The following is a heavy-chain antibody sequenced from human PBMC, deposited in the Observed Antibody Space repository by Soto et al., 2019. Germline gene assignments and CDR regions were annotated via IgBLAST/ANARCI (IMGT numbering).Heavy chain of an antibody. CDR3: AKVLAAAELFPSTYYYYGMDV. Sequence: EVQLLESGGGLVQPGGSLRLSCAASGFTLSSYAMRWVRQAPGKGLEWVSANSGSGGSTYYADSVKGRFTISRDNSKNTLYLQMNSLRAEDTAVYYCAKVLAAAELFPSTYYYYGMDVWGQGTTVTVSS. J-gene: IGHJ6*02. V-gene: IGHV3-23*01. D-gene: IGHD6-13*01. CDR2: NSGSGGST. CDR1: GFTLSSYA.